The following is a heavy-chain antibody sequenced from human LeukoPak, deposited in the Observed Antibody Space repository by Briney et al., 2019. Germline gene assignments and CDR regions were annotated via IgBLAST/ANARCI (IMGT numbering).Heavy chain of an antibody. CDR2: ISGNGAST. Sequence: PGASLRLSCAASGFTFSSYVMSWVRQAPGKGLEWVSGISGNGASTYYADSVKGRFIISRDNSKNTLYLQMNSLRAEDTAVYYCAESWYVAAGGTRFDPWGQGTLVTVSS. CDR3: AESWYVAAGGTRFDP. J-gene: IGHJ5*02. D-gene: IGHD6-13*01. CDR1: GFTFSSYV. V-gene: IGHV3-23*01.